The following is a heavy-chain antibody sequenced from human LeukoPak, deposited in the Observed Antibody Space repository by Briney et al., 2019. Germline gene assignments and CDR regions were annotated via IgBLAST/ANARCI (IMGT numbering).Heavy chain of an antibody. D-gene: IGHD2/OR15-2a*01. J-gene: IGHJ3*02. CDR2: IRSDGSDK. V-gene: IGHV3-30*02. CDR3: ARGEAYHRSPTSPGGALEI. CDR1: GFTFSSYG. Sequence: PGGSLRLSYAASGFTFSSYGMHWVRQAPGKGLEWVAFIRSDGSDKYYADSVKGRFTISRDNSKNTLYLQMNSLRAEDTAVYSCARGEAYHRSPTSPGGALEIWGQGTMVTVSS.